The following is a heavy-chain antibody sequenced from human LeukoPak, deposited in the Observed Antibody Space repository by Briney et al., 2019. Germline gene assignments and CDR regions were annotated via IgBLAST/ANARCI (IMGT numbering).Heavy chain of an antibody. Sequence: ASVEVSCKASGYTFTSYGISWVRQAPGQGLEWMGWISAYNGNTNYAQKLRGRVTMTTDTSTSTAYMELRSLRSDDTAVYYCARETGDYYGSGDPDYWGQGTLVTASS. V-gene: IGHV1-18*01. D-gene: IGHD3-10*01. CDR1: GYTFTSYG. J-gene: IGHJ4*01. CDR2: ISAYNGNT. CDR3: ARETGDYYGSGDPDY.